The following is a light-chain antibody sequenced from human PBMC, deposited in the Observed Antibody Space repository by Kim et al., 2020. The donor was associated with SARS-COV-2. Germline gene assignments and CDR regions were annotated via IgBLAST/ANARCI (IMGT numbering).Light chain of an antibody. CDR3: QQYYSYPRRT. J-gene: IGKJ1*01. CDR2: AAS. Sequence: STGDRVTITCRASQGISSYLAWYQQKPGKAPKLLIYAASTLQSGVPSRFSGSGSGTDFTLTISCLQSEDFATYYCQQYYSYPRRTFGQGTKVDIK. V-gene: IGKV1-8*01. CDR1: QGISSY.